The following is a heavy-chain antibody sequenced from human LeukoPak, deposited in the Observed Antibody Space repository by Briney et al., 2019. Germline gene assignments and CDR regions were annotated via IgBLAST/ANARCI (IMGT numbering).Heavy chain of an antibody. CDR3: ARRHHYYYYMDV. Sequence: SETLSLTCTVSGGSISSSSYYWSWVRQPPGKRLEWLGYIYNSGGTNYNPSLNGRVTISVDTSKNQFSLNLSSVTAADTAVYYCARRHHYYYYMDVWGKGTTVTVSS. CDR1: GGSISSSSYY. CDR2: IYNSGGT. V-gene: IGHV4-61*05. J-gene: IGHJ6*03.